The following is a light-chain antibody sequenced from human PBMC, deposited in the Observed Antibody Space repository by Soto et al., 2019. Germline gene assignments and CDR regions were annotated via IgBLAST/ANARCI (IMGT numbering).Light chain of an antibody. V-gene: IGLV2-23*01. CDR1: SSDVGSYNL. CDR2: EGS. Sequence: QSALTQPASVSGSPGQSITISCTGTSSDVGSYNLVSWYQQHPGKAPKLMIYEGSKRPSGVSNRFSGSKSGNMASLTISGLQAEDEADYYCCSYAGSSFVVFGGGTKVTVL. J-gene: IGLJ2*01. CDR3: CSYAGSSFVV.